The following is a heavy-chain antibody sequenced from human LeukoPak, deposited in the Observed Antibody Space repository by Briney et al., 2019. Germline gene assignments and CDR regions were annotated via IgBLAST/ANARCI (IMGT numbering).Heavy chain of an antibody. V-gene: IGHV3-21*01. J-gene: IGHJ3*02. CDR3: ARWDYDFWSGYYSGDAFDI. CDR2: ISRTSRYI. Sequence: ETLSLTCAVYGGSFSGYYWSWVRQAPGKGLEWVSCISRTSRYIYYADSVKGRFTISRDNAKNSLYLQMNSLRAEDTAVYYCARWDYDFWSGYYSGDAFDIWGQGTMVTVSS. CDR1: GGSFSGYY. D-gene: IGHD3-3*01.